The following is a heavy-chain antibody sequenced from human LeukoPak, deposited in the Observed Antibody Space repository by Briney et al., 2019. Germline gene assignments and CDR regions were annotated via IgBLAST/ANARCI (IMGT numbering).Heavy chain of an antibody. D-gene: IGHD3-10*01. CDR2: FDPEDGET. V-gene: IGHV1-24*01. J-gene: IGHJ6*03. CDR1: GYTLTELS. CDR3: AGGSGSYYSLYYYYMDV. Sequence: ASVKVSCKVSGYTLTELSMHWVRQAPGKGLEWMGGFDPEDGETIYAQKFQGRVTMTEDTSTDTAYMELSSLRSEDTAVYYCAGGSGSYYSLYYYYMDVWGKGTTVTISS.